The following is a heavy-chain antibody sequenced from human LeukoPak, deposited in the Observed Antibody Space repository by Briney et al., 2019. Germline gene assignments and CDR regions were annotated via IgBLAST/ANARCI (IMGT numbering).Heavy chain of an antibody. Sequence: PSETLSLTCAVSGGSISSSNWWSWVRQPPGKGLEWIGEIYHSGSTNYNPSLKSRVTISLDTSKNQFSMNLISVTAADTAVYYCAREGVAAAGKLDYWGQGTLVTVSS. V-gene: IGHV4-4*02. J-gene: IGHJ4*02. CDR2: IYHSGST. D-gene: IGHD6-13*01. CDR3: AREGVAAAGKLDY. CDR1: GGSISSSNW.